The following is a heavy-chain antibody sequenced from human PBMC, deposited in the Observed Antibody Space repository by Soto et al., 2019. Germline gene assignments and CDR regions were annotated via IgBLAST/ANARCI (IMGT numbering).Heavy chain of an antibody. CDR2: ISHDGSNK. J-gene: IGHJ4*02. CDR3: AKDTYYHDSSGYYIFDY. D-gene: IGHD3-22*01. Sequence: QVQLVESGGGVVQPGRSLRLSCAASGLTFSSYGMHWVRQAPGKGPEWVAAISHDGSNKNYADSVKGRFTISRDNSKNTVYLQMNSLRAEDTAVYYCAKDTYYHDSSGYYIFDYWGQGTLVTVSS. CDR1: GLTFSSYG. V-gene: IGHV3-30*18.